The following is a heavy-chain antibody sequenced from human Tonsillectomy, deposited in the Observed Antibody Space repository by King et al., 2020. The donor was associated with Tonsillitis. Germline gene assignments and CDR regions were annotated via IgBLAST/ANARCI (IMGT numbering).Heavy chain of an antibody. Sequence: VQLVESGGGLVQPGRSLRLSCAASGFTFDDYAMHWVRQAPGKGLEWVSGISGNSGSIGYEDAVKGRFTISRDNSKNSLYLKRNSLRAEDTALYYCAKALYSGYDLYYYYYGMDVWGQGTTVTVSS. CDR3: AKALYSGYDLYYYYYGMDV. J-gene: IGHJ6*02. CDR2: ISGNSGSI. V-gene: IGHV3-9*01. D-gene: IGHD5-12*01. CDR1: GFTFDDYA.